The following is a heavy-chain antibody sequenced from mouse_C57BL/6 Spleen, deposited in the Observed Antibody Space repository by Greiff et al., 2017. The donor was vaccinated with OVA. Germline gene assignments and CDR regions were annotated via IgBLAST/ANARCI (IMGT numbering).Heavy chain of an antibody. CDR1: GFTFSSYA. V-gene: IGHV5-9-1*02. CDR3: TRETTAYYFDY. CDR2: ISSGGDYI. Sequence: EVQRVESGEGLVKPGGSLKLSCAASGFTFSSYAMSWVRQTPEKRLEWVAYISSGGDYIYYADTVKGRFTISRENARNTLYLQMSSLKSEDTAMYYCTRETTAYYFDYWGQGTTLTVSS. D-gene: IGHD1-2*01. J-gene: IGHJ2*01.